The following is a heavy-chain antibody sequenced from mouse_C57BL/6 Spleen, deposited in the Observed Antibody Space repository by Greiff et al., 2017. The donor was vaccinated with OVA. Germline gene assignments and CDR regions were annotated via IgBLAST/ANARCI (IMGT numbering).Heavy chain of an antibody. CDR1: GYTFTNYW. V-gene: IGHV1-63*01. CDR2: IYPGGGYT. D-gene: IGHD3-2*02. J-gene: IGHJ4*01. CDR3: ARRDSSNAMDY. Sequence: VKLQESGAELVRPGTSVKMSCKASGYTFTNYWIGWAKQRPGHGLEWIGDIYPGGGYTNYNEKFKGKATLTADKSSSTAYMQFSSLTSEDSAIYYCARRDSSNAMDYWGQGTSVTVSS.